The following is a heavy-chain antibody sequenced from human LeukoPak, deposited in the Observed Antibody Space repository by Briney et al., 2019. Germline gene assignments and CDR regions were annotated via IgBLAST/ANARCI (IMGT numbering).Heavy chain of an antibody. CDR3: ARDVQSYGSGSRDWFDP. CDR2: INPSGGST. D-gene: IGHD3-10*01. CDR1: GYTFTSYY. Sequence: GASVKVSCKASGYTFTSYYMHWVRQAPGQGLEWMGIINPSGGSTSYAQKFQGRVTMTRDTSTSTVYMELSSLRSEDTAVYYCARDVQSYGSGSRDWFDPWGQGTLVTVSS. V-gene: IGHV1-46*01. J-gene: IGHJ5*02.